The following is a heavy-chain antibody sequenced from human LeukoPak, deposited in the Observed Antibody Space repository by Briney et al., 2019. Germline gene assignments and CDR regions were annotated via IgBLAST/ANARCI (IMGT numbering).Heavy chain of an antibody. J-gene: IGHJ5*02. CDR1: GGSFSGYY. CDR2: INHSGST. Sequence: SETLSLTCAVYGGSFSGYYWSWIRQPPGKGLEWIGEINHSGSTNYNPSLKSRVTISVDTSKNQFSLKLSSVTAADTAVYYCARGRGYSGYYNWFDPWGQGTLVTVSS. V-gene: IGHV4-34*01. CDR3: ARGRGYSGYYNWFDP. D-gene: IGHD5-12*01.